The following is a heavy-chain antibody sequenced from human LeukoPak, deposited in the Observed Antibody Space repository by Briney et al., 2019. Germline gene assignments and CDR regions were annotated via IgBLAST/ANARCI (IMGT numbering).Heavy chain of an antibody. D-gene: IGHD3-22*01. CDR3: ARTKGVYYYDSSALDY. CDR1: GFTFNAYY. Sequence: ASVKVSCKASGFTFNAYYIHWVRQAPGQGLEWMGIINPSGGSTSYAQKFQGRVTMTRDTSTSTVYMELSSLRSEDTAVYYCARTKGVYYYDSSALDYWGQGTLVTVSS. J-gene: IGHJ4*02. CDR2: INPSGGST. V-gene: IGHV1-46*02.